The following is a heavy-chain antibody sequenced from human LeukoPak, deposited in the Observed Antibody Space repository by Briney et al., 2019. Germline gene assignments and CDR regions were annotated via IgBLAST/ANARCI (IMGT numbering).Heavy chain of an antibody. D-gene: IGHD6-13*01. CDR3: ARDFPYSSSSFFDY. CDR2: IIPIFGTA. J-gene: IGHJ4*02. CDR1: GGTFSSYA. Sequence: ASVKVSCKASGGTFSSYAISWVRQAPGQGLEWMGGIIPIFGTANYAQKFQGRVTITTDESTSTAYMELSSLRSEDTAVYYCARDFPYSSSSFFDYWGQGTLVTVSS. V-gene: IGHV1-69*05.